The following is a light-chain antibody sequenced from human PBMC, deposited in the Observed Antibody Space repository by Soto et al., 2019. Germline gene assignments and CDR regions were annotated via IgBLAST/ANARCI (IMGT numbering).Light chain of an antibody. CDR1: RSNLGANYA. V-gene: IGLV1-40*01. Sequence: QAVVTQPPSVSGAPGQRVTISCTGSRSNLGANYAVHWYQQLPGTAPKLLIYDNTNRPSGVPDRFSGSKSGTSASLAITGLQAEDEAYYYCQSYDTSPVFGGGTQLTVL. J-gene: IGLJ3*02. CDR3: QSYDTSPV. CDR2: DNT.